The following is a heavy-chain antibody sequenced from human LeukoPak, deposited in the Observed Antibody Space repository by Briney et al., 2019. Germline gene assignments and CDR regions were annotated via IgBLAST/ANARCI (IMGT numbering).Heavy chain of an antibody. Sequence: SETLSLTCTVSGGSISSSSYSWGWIRQPPGKGLEWIGNIYYTGSTYYNPSLKSRVTISVDTSKNQFSLKLSSVTAADTAVYYCARGLRLVPYYYYYMDVWGKGTTVTISS. CDR3: ARGLRLVPYYYYYMDV. CDR2: IYYTGST. V-gene: IGHV4-39*07. D-gene: IGHD6-6*01. J-gene: IGHJ6*03. CDR1: GGSISSSSYS.